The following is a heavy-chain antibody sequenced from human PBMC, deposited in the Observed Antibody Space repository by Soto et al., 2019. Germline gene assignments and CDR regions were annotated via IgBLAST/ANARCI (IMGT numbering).Heavy chain of an antibody. CDR2: IYYSGST. V-gene: IGHV4-59*06. D-gene: IGHD3-22*01. CDR3: ASLAFYDSSGYPGYFDY. J-gene: IGHJ4*02. Sequence: SETLSLTCTVSGGSISSYYWSWIRQPPGKGLEWIGYIYYSGSTYYNPSLKSRVTISVDTSKNQFSLKLSSVTAADTAVYYCASLAFYDSSGYPGYFDYWGQGTLVTVSS. CDR1: GGSISSYY.